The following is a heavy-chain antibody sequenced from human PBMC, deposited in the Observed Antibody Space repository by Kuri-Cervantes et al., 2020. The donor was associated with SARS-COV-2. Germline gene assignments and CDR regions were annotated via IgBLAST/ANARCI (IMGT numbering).Heavy chain of an antibody. CDR3: ARDQVSAAAGTGGSDY. CDR1: GGTFSSYA. V-gene: IGHV1-69*13. Sequence: SVKVSCKASGGTFSSYAISWVRQAPGQGLEWRGRIIPIFGTANYAQKFQGRVTITADESTSTAYMELSSLRSEDTAVYYCARDQVSAAAGTGGSDYWGQGTLVTVSS. D-gene: IGHD6-13*01. CDR2: IIPIFGTA. J-gene: IGHJ4*02.